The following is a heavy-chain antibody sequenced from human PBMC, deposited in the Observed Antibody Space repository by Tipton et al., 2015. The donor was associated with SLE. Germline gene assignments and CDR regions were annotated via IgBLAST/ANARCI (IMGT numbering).Heavy chain of an antibody. J-gene: IGHJ3*02. Sequence: TLSLTCTVSGGSISSYYWSWIRQPPGKGLEWIGYIHYSGTTNYNPSLKSRVTMSVDTSKNQFSLNLRSVTAADTAMYYCARPRERDYNDAFDIWDQGTMVIVSS. CDR1: GGSISSYY. CDR3: ARPRERDYNDAFDI. V-gene: IGHV4-59*01. CDR2: IHYSGTT. D-gene: IGHD4-11*01.